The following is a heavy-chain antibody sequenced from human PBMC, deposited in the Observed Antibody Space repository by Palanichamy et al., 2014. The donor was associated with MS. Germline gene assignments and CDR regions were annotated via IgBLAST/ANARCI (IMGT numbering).Heavy chain of an antibody. D-gene: IGHD2-21*02. CDR2: IYASAHMYAVGTT. J-gene: IGHJ4*02. Sequence: QVQLRESGPGLVKPSQTLSLTCTVSGGSISSAGYSWSWVRQSAGKGLEWLGRIYASAHMYAVGTTHYNPSFAGRLSILLDTSKNQFSLTMTYVTAADTAVYYCARGDMKSDFDSWGQGTLVTVSS. CDR1: GGSISSAGYS. CDR3: ARGDMKSDFDS. V-gene: IGHV4-61*02.